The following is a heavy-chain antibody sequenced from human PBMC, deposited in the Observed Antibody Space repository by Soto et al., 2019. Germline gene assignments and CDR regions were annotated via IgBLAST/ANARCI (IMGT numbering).Heavy chain of an antibody. J-gene: IGHJ4*02. CDR3: ATESPADGPGTLDY. V-gene: IGHV1-69*04. CDR1: GGTFSSYT. D-gene: IGHD1-1*01. CDR2: IIPILGIA. Sequence: ASVKVSCKASGGTFSSYTISWVRQAPGQGLEWMGRIIPILGIANYAQKFQGRVTITADKSTSTAYMELSSLRSEDTAVYYCATESPADGPGTLDYWGQGTLVTVS.